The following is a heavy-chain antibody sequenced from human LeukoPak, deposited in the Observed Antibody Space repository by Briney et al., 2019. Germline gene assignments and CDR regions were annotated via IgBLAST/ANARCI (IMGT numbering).Heavy chain of an antibody. CDR3: ARYCSSASCYASAGD. CDR1: GFTFSSYW. Sequence: GGSLRLSCAASGFTFSSYWMHWVRQAPGKGLVWVSRINSDGSSTSYADSVRGRFTISRDNSKNILYLQMDTLRREDTAIYYCARYCSSASCYASAGDWGQGTLVTVSS. J-gene: IGHJ4*02. D-gene: IGHD2-2*01. V-gene: IGHV3-74*01. CDR2: INSDGSST.